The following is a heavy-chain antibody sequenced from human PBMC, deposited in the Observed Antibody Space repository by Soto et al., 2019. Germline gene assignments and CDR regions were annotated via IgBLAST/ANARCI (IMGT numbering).Heavy chain of an antibody. Sequence: SETLSLTCTVSGGSISSGDYYWSWIRQPPGKGLEWIGYIYYSGSTYYNPSLKSRVTISVDTSKNQFSLKLSSVTAADTAVYYCARERYYYDSSGYLLDYWGQGALVTVSS. J-gene: IGHJ4*02. D-gene: IGHD3-22*01. CDR2: IYYSGST. V-gene: IGHV4-30-4*01. CDR1: GGSISSGDYY. CDR3: ARERYYYDSSGYLLDY.